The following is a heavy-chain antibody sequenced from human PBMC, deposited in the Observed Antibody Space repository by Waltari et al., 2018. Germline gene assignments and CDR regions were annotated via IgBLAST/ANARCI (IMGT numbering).Heavy chain of an antibody. J-gene: IGHJ4*02. CDR1: GLSFSTYG. V-gene: IGHV3-23*01. CDR3: AKGQGGRRWYFDY. Sequence: EVQLLESGGGLVQPGGSLRLSCTAYGLSFSTYGMTWVRQAPGKGLEWVSSISPNSISTYYADSVKGRFTISRDNSKSTVILQLSSLRVEDTAIYYCAKGQGGRRWYFDYWGQGSQVTVSS. CDR2: ISPNSIST. D-gene: IGHD3-16*01.